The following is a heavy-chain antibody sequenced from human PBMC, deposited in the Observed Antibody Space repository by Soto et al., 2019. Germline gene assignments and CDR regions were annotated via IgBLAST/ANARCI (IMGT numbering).Heavy chain of an antibody. CDR3: ARSRYYDSSGYDYYQ. CDR1: GGSISTSNYY. V-gene: IGHV4-39*01. CDR2: MYYSGST. D-gene: IGHD3-22*01. J-gene: IGHJ4*02. Sequence: SETLSLTCTVSGGSISTSNYYWGWIRQPPRKGLEWIASMYYSGSTYYNPSLKSRVTISVDTSKTQFSLKLSSVTAADTAVYYCARSRYYDSSGYDYYQWGQGTQVTVSS.